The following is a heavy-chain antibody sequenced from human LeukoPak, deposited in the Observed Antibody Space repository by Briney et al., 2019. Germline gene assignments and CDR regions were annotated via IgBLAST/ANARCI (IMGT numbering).Heavy chain of an antibody. CDR2: ISDDGSET. CDR1: GFTFSDYW. V-gene: IGHV3-74*01. J-gene: IGHJ4*02. Sequence: GGSLRLSCAASGFTFSDYWMHWIRDAPGKGLVWVARISDDGSETDYGDSVKGRSTFSRDNAKNTLYLQMNSLRAEDTAVYYCTRGGSWGSAYYFDNWGQGILVTVSS. CDR3: TRGGSWGSAYYFDN. D-gene: IGHD6-13*01.